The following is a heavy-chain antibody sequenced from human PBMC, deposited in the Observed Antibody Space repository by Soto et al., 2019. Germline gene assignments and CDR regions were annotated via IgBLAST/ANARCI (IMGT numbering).Heavy chain of an antibody. D-gene: IGHD2-8*01. J-gene: IGHJ4*02. V-gene: IGHV1-58*01. Sequence: SVKVSCKASGFTFTSSAFQWVRQTRGQRLEWIGWIAVGSGYTNYAQRFQDRVTLTRDMSTATTYMELSRLTSEDTAIYYCAADATAWQQMVPSDYWGQGTLVTVSS. CDR1: GFTFTSSA. CDR3: AADATAWQQMVPSDY. CDR2: IAVGSGYT.